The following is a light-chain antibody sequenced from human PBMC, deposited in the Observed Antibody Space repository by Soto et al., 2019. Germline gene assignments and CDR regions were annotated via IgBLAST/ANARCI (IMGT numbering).Light chain of an antibody. CDR2: RSD. J-gene: IGLJ2*01. Sequence: QSVLTQPPSTSGTPGQRVTISCSGSSSNIGSNHVYWYQQFPGMAPKLLMYRSDQRPTGVPDRFSGSKSGTSASLAISGLRSDDEADYYCSARDDSLSGLVFGGGTKVTVL. V-gene: IGLV1-47*01. CDR3: SARDDSLSGLV. CDR1: SSNIGSNH.